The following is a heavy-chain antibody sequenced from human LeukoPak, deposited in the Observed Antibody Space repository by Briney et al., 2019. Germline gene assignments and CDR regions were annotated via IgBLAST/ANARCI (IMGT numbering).Heavy chain of an antibody. J-gene: IGHJ4*01. D-gene: IGHD3-22*01. CDR3: ARRRYDSSGFRLPFDR. CDR2: ISSDSHFI. Sequence: GGSLRLSCAASGFTFTSYSMMWVRQAPGKGLAWVSSISSDSHFIYYTDSVKGRFTISRDNAKNSVSLQMDSLRVEDTAVYYCARRRYDSSGFRLPFDRWGQGTLVTVSS. CDR1: GFTFTSYS. V-gene: IGHV3-21*01.